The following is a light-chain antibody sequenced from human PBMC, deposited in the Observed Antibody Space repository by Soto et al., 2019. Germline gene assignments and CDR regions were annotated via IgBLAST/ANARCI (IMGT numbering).Light chain of an antibody. CDR3: QKYDTAPQT. CDR1: QGIIDY. CDR2: AAS. V-gene: IGKV1-27*01. Sequence: DVQMTQSPSSLSASVGDTVTITCRASQGIIDYVAWYQQRPGKAPKLLIYAASTLHTGVPSRFSGSGAGTDFTLTISSLPPEDVATYHCQKYDTAPQTFGQGTRVDI. J-gene: IGKJ1*01.